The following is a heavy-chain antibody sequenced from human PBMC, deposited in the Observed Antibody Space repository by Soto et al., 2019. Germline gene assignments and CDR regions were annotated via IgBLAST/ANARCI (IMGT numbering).Heavy chain of an antibody. D-gene: IGHD3-3*01. J-gene: IGHJ4*02. CDR2: IYYSGST. Sequence: SETLSLTCTVSGGSISSSSYYWGWIRQPPGKGLEWIGSIYYSGSTYYNPSLKSRVTISVDTSKNQFSLKLSSVTAADTAVYYCARRSFWSGLFDYWGQRTLVTVSS. V-gene: IGHV4-39*01. CDR1: GGSISSSSYY. CDR3: ARRSFWSGLFDY.